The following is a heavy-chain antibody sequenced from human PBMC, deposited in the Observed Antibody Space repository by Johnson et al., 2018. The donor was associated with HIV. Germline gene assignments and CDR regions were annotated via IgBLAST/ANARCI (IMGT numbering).Heavy chain of an antibody. D-gene: IGHD3-9*01. CDR2: ISSSGRTI. V-gene: IGHV3-11*04. CDR1: GFIFSDYY. J-gene: IGHJ3*02. CDR3: AREEGTDILTRGDAFDI. Sequence: QVQLVESGGDLVKPGGSLRLSCAASGFIFSDYYMTWIRQAPGKGLESISYISSSGRTIYYADSVKGRFTMSRDNAKKSLYLQRNSLRAEGTAVYYWAREEGTDILTRGDAFDIWGQGTMVTVSS.